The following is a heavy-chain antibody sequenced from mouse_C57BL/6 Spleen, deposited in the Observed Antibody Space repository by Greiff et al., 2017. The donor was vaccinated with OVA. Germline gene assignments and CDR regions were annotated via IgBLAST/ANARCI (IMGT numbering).Heavy chain of an antibody. D-gene: IGHD1-1*01. CDR1: GFTFSSYT. J-gene: IGHJ4*01. CDR3: ARHPLYYGSSYDYAMDY. Sequence: EVQGVESGGGLVKPGGSLKLSCAASGFTFSSYTMSWVRQTPEKRLEWVATISGGGGNTYYPDSVKGRFTISRDNAKNTLYLQMSSLRSEDTALYYCARHPLYYGSSYDYAMDYWGQGTSVTVSS. V-gene: IGHV5-9*01. CDR2: ISGGGGNT.